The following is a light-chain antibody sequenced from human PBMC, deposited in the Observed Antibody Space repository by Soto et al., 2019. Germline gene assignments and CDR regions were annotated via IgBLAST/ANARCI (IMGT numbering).Light chain of an antibody. V-gene: IGKV3-15*01. CDR3: QQYIHWPPLT. J-gene: IGKJ4*01. CDR2: GPS. CDR1: QSVSYN. Sequence: EIVLTQSPATLSVSPGERATLSCRASQSVSYNLAGYQQKLWQGPSLLIFGPSTMTTDIPARFSGSGSGTEFTLTISSLQSEEFAVYYCQQYIHWPPLTFGGGTKVEIK.